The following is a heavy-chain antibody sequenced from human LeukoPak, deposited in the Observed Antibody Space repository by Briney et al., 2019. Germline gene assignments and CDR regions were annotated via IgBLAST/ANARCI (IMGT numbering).Heavy chain of an antibody. CDR2: IYYTGST. CDR3: ASPLGGFDN. CDR1: GGSISGSGYY. Sequence: SETLSLTRSVSGGSISGSGYYWAWIRQPPGKGLEWIGSIYYTGSTHYNSSLKSRVTMSVDTSKNQFSLKLSSVTAADTAVYYCASPLGGFDNWGQGTLVTVSS. D-gene: IGHD3-16*01. J-gene: IGHJ4*02. V-gene: IGHV4-39*01.